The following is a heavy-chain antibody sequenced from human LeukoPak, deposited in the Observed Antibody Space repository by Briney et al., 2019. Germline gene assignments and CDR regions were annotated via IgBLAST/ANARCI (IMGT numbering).Heavy chain of an antibody. Sequence: GESLQISCQGSGYSFTSYWIGWVRQMPGKGLEWMGIIYPGDSDTRYSPSFQGQVPISADKSISTAYLQWSSLKASDTAMYYCARPFFYGSGSHYLNYFDYWGQGTLVTVSS. CDR1: GYSFTSYW. CDR3: ARPFFYGSGSHYLNYFDY. J-gene: IGHJ4*02. V-gene: IGHV5-51*01. D-gene: IGHD3-10*01. CDR2: IYPGDSDT.